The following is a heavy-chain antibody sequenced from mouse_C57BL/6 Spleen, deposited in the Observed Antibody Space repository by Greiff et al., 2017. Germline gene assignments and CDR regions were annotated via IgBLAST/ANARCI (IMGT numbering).Heavy chain of an antibody. J-gene: IGHJ4*01. V-gene: IGHV1-7*01. CDR2: INPGSGDT. Sequence: QVQLQESGAELVKPGASVKLSCKASGYTFTSYWMHWVKQRPGQGLEWIGNINPGSGDTKYKQKFKDKATSTEDKSSSTAYLQPSSLTYEDSAFYCSASRDYDAMACWGQGTSVTVSS. CDR1: GYTFTSYW. CDR3: ASRDYDAMAC.